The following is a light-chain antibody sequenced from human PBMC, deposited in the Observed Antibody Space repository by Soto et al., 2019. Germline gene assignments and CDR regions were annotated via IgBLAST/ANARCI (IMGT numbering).Light chain of an antibody. V-gene: IGLV2-8*01. J-gene: IGLJ1*01. CDR1: SSHVGGYNY. Sequence: AGSQPPSESGSPLDGVTIFNTKTSSHVGGYNYVSWYQQHPGKAPQLVIYGVNKRASGVPDRFSGSKSGNTASLTVSGLQAEDEADYYCSSYAGRNILYVFGTGHEVTVL. CDR2: GVN. CDR3: SSYAGRNILYV.